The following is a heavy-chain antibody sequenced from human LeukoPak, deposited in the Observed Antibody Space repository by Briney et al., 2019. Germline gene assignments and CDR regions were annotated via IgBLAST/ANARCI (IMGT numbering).Heavy chain of an antibody. Sequence: GGSLRLSCAASGFTFSSYAMHWVRQAPGKGLEWVAVISYDGSNKYYADSVKGRFTISRDNSKNSLYLQMNSLRAEDTALYYCAKDIGSYGSGTHLDYWGQGTLVTVSS. CDR1: GFTFSSYA. J-gene: IGHJ4*02. CDR2: ISYDGSNK. D-gene: IGHD3-10*01. CDR3: AKDIGSYGSGTHLDY. V-gene: IGHV3-30*04.